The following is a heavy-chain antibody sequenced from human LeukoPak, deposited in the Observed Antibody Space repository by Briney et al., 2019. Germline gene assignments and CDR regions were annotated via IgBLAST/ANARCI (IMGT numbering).Heavy chain of an antibody. CDR2: ISTYKGNT. V-gene: IGHV1-18*01. CDR1: GGTFSSYA. CDR3: ARVTALYYYMDV. J-gene: IGHJ6*03. Sequence: ASVKVSCKASGGTFSSYAISWVRQAPGQGLEWMGWISTYKGNTNYAQKLQGRVTMTTDTSTSTVYMELRSLRSDDTAVYYCARVTALYYYMDVWAKGPRSPSP.